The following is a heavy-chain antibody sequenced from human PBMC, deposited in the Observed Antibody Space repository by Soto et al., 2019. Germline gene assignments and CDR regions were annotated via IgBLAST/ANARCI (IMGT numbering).Heavy chain of an antibody. Sequence: TLSLTGPVSGGSIRSNAYYWTWIRQHPGRGLEWLGYIFYTGSTDYNPSLHSRLTISLDTSENQFSLRLDSVTAADTAVYYCARTFMVTSGGVMEPIYWPFDLWGRGTLVTVYS. CDR2: IFYTGST. J-gene: IGHJ2*01. CDR3: ARTFMVTSGGVMEPIYWPFDL. CDR1: GGSIRSNAYY. V-gene: IGHV4-31*03. D-gene: IGHD3-16*01.